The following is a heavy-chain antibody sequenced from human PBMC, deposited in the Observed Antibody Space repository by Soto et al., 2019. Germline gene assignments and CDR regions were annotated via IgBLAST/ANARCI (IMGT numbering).Heavy chain of an antibody. D-gene: IGHD6-6*01. Sequence: QVQLEQSGAEVKKPGSWVKVSCKASGGTFSSYALSWVRQAHGQGLEWMGGIIPIFGTENYAQKFQGRVTITADESTSTAYMELSSLRSEDTAVYYCSREGIRGSSMEFDPWGQGTLVTVSS. V-gene: IGHV1-69*01. CDR3: SREGIRGSSMEFDP. J-gene: IGHJ5*02. CDR2: IIPIFGTE. CDR1: GGTFSSYA.